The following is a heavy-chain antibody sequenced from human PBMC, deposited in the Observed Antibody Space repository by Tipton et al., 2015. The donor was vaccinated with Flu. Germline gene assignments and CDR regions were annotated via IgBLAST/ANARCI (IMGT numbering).Heavy chain of an antibody. D-gene: IGHD4-17*01. CDR2: IHRSGST. CDR3: ARHRHGDSRDFEY. V-gene: IGHV4-38-2*01. CDR1: GDSIRNDYF. Sequence: TLSLTCAVSGDSIRNDYFWGWIRQPPGKGLEWIATIHRSGSTKYNPSLKSRVTISVDTSKNQFSLEMRSVTAADMAVYYCARHRHGDSRDFEYWGQGTLVTVSS. J-gene: IGHJ4*02.